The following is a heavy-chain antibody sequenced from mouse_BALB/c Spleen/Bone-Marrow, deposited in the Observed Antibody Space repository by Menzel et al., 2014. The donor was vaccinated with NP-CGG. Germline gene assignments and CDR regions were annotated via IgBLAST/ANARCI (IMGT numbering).Heavy chain of an antibody. J-gene: IGHJ3*01. Sequence: VQLQQSGAELVRPGVSVKISCKGSGYTFTDYAMHWVKQSHAKSLEWIGVISTYYGDASYNQKFKGKATMTVDKSSSTAYMELAGLTSEDSAIYYCARDYDYGFAYWGQGTLVTVSA. V-gene: IGHV1S137*01. D-gene: IGHD2-4*01. CDR2: ISTYYGDA. CDR1: GYTFTDYA. CDR3: ARDYDYGFAY.